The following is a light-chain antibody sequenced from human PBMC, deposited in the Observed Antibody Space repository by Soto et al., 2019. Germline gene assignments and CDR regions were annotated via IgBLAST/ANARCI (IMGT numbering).Light chain of an antibody. Sequence: QSVRTQPASVSGSHGQSITISCTGTSSYVGDYNYVSWYQQHPGKAPKLMIYEVSDRPSGVSSRFSGSKSGKTASLTISGLQAEDEADYYCSSYTSSSTLVFGTGTKLTVL. CDR1: SSYVGDYNY. J-gene: IGLJ1*01. CDR2: EVS. CDR3: SSYTSSSTLV. V-gene: IGLV2-14*01.